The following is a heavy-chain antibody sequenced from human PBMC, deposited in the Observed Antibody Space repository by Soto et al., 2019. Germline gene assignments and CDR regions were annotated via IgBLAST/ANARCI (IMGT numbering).Heavy chain of an antibody. CDR3: ASPGYSSSWYYFAY. CDR1: GYTFTSYY. J-gene: IGHJ4*02. Sequence: ASVKVSCKTSGYTFTSYYIHWVRQAPGQGLEWMGVINPSGGTTTYAQKFQGRVTMTRDTSTSTIYMQLSSLRSEDTAVYYCASPGYSSSWYYFAYWGQGTLVTVSS. CDR2: INPSGGTT. V-gene: IGHV1-46*03. D-gene: IGHD6-13*01.